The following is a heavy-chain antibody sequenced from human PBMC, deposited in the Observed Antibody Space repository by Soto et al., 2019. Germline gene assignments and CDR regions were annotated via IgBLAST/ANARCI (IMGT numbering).Heavy chain of an antibody. V-gene: IGHV2-5*01. Sequence: QITLKESGPTLVKPTQTLTLTCTFSGFSLSTTGVGVSWIRQPPGKALEWLARIYWHDGKRYRPSLKSRLTITKDTSQNPLVLTMTNMDLVDTATYHCAHRGGPAVGLYYFDYWGQGALVTVSS. D-gene: IGHD6-13*01. CDR1: GFSLSTTGVG. CDR3: AHRGGPAVGLYYFDY. J-gene: IGHJ4*02. CDR2: IYWHDGK.